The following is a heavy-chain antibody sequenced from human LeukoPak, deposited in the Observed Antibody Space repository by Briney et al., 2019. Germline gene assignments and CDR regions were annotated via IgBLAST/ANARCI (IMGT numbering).Heavy chain of an antibody. CDR3: ARERPTQSYDILTGYYSPPNGMDV. J-gene: IGHJ6*04. Sequence: QLGGSLRLSCAASGFTFSSYGMHWVRQAPGKGLEWVAVIWYDGSNKYYADSVKGRFTISRDNSKNTLYLQMNSLRAEDTAVYYCARERPTQSYDILTGYYSPPNGMDVWGKGTTVTVSS. CDR2: IWYDGSNK. CDR1: GFTFSSYG. V-gene: IGHV3-33*01. D-gene: IGHD3-9*01.